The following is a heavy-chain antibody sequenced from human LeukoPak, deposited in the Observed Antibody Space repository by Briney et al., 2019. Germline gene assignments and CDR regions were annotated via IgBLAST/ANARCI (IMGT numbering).Heavy chain of an antibody. CDR1: GFTFSTYW. V-gene: IGHV3-74*01. D-gene: IGHD3-22*01. CDR3: ARDRGDYYDSSGYYYNAEYFQH. Sequence: GRSLRLSCAASGFTFSTYWMHWVRQAPGKGLVWVSRINSDGSSTSYADSVKGRFTISRDNAKNTLYLQMNSLRVEDTAVYYCARDRGDYYDSSGYYYNAEYFQHWGQGTLVTVSS. CDR2: INSDGSST. J-gene: IGHJ1*01.